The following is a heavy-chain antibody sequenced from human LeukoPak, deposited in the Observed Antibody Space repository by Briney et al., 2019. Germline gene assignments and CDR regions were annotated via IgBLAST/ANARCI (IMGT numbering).Heavy chain of an antibody. CDR3: ARVGDSSGYYNDYYFDY. CDR1: GGTFSSYA. Sequence: SVKVSCKASGGTFSSYAISWVRQAPGQGLEWMGGIIPIFGTANYAQKFQGRVTITADESTSTAYMELSSLRSEDTAVYYCARVGDSSGYYNDYYFDYWGQGTLVTVSS. V-gene: IGHV1-69*13. J-gene: IGHJ4*02. D-gene: IGHD3-22*01. CDR2: IIPIFGTA.